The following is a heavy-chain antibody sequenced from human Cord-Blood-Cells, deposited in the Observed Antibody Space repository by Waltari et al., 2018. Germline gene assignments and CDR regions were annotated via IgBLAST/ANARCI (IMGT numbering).Heavy chain of an antibody. D-gene: IGHD3-10*01. CDR1: AFTCSRYK. CDR3: ARRITMVQGVDDVDY. Sequence: EVLLVQSGGGLVQPAGSLRVFCAASAFTCSRYKMTWVRQPPGKGLGWVSYISSRCSTIYYADPVKCRFTISRDNAKNSLYLQMNSLRAEDTAVYYCARRITMVQGVDDVDYWGQGTLVTVSS. V-gene: IGHV3-48*03. CDR2: ISSRCSTI. J-gene: IGHJ4*02.